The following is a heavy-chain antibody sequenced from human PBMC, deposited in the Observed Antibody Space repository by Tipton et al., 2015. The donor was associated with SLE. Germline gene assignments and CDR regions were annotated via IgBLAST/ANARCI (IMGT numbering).Heavy chain of an antibody. D-gene: IGHD3-10*01. CDR1: QLTVSNNY. Sequence: SLRLSCAASQLTVSNNYMSWVRQAPGKGLEWVSVVYDDGSTYYADSVKGRFAISRDSSKNTLYLQMNSLRPEDTAVYYCASSGSPAYGDPTEYYYYGMDVWGQGTTVTVSS. CDR2: VYDDGST. J-gene: IGHJ6*02. V-gene: IGHV3-53*05. CDR3: ASSGSPAYGDPTEYYYYGMDV.